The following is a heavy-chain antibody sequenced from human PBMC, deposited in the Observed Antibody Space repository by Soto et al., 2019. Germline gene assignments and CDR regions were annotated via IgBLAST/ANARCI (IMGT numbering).Heavy chain of an antibody. CDR1: GFTFSSYA. V-gene: IGHV3-23*01. CDR2: ISGSGGST. D-gene: IGHD3-10*01. J-gene: IGHJ4*02. CDR3: AKFPSRTMVRGVVIPRYFDY. Sequence: LRLSCAASGFTFSSYAMSWVRQAPGKGLEWVSAISGSGGSTYYADSVKGRFTISRDNSKNTLYLQMNSLRAEDTAVYYCAKFPSRTMVRGVVIPRYFDYWGQGTLVTVSS.